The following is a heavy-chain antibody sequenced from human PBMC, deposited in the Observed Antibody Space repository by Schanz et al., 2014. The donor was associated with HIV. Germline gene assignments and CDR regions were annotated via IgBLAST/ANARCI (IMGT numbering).Heavy chain of an antibody. CDR2: ISYDGSNK. Sequence: VRLLESGGDLVQPGGSLRLSCAASGFTFTTYGMHWVRQTPGKGPEWVAVISYDGSNKYYADSVKGRFTISRDNSKNTLYLQMNSLRAEDTAVYYCAKDGSWEAFDAFDIWGQGTMVTVSS. CDR1: GFTFTTYG. CDR3: AKDGSWEAFDAFDI. J-gene: IGHJ3*02. V-gene: IGHV3-30*18. D-gene: IGHD1-26*01.